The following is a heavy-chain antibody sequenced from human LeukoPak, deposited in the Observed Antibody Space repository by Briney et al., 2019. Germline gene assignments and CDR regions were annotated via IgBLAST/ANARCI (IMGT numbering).Heavy chain of an antibody. Sequence: SETLSLTCTVSGGSISSSSAYWGWIRQPPGKGLEWIGSIYYSKNTYYNPSLKSRVTISADTSKNQFSLTLGSVSATDTAVYYCVSPRGFSYGYFDYWGQGTLVTVS. CDR1: GGSISSSSAY. J-gene: IGHJ4*02. V-gene: IGHV4-39*01. D-gene: IGHD5-18*01. CDR3: VSPRGFSYGYFDY. CDR2: IYYSKNT.